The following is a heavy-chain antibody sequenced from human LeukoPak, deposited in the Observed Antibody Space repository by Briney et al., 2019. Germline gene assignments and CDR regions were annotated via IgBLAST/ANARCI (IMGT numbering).Heavy chain of an antibody. D-gene: IGHD1-14*01. CDR1: GFTFSSYA. CDR3: AKVLTGSQDY. J-gene: IGHJ4*02. V-gene: IGHV3-30-3*01. Sequence: GGSLRLSCAASGFTFSSYAMHWVRQAPGKGLEWVAVISYDGSNKYYADPVKGRFTISRDSSKNTVYLHMKSLRAEDTAVYFCAKVLTGSQDYWGQGTLVTVTS. CDR2: ISYDGSNK.